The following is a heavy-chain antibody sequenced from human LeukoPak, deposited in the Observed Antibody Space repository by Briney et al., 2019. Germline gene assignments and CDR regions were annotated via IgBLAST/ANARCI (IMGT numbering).Heavy chain of an antibody. J-gene: IGHJ4*02. CDR3: VRAKRYFDWLPHY. Sequence: GGSLTLYCDASGFSFDDYGMNWVRQAQRQGLEWDSGINWNGGSTGYADSVKGRFTISRHNAKNSLYLQMNSLRAEDTALYYCVRAKRYFDWLPHYWGQGTLVTVSS. D-gene: IGHD3-9*01. CDR1: GFSFDDYG. V-gene: IGHV3-20*04. CDR2: INWNGGST.